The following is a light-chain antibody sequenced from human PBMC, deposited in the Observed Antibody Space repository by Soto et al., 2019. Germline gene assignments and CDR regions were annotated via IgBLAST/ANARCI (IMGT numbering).Light chain of an antibody. CDR1: SSDVGSYNL. CDR2: EVS. J-gene: IGLJ1*01. Sequence: QSVLTQPASVSGSPGQSITISCTGTSSDVGSYNLVSWYQQHPGKAPKLMIYEVSKRPSGVSNRFSGSKSGNTASLTISGLQAEDVADYYCCSYAGSSTFYVFGTGTKVTV. V-gene: IGLV2-23*02. CDR3: CSYAGSSTFYV.